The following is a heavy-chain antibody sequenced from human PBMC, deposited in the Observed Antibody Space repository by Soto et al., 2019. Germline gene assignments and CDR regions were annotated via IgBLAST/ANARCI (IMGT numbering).Heavy chain of an antibody. J-gene: IGHJ5*02. CDR1: GYTFTSHG. Sequence: ASVKVSCKASGYTFTSHGISWVRQAPGQGLEWMGWISAYNGNTNYAQKLQGRVTMTTDTSTSTAYMELRSLRSDDTAVYYCARVRGYSGSYFILWFDPWGQGTLVTVSS. CDR2: ISAYNGNT. CDR3: ARVRGYSGSYFILWFDP. D-gene: IGHD1-26*01. V-gene: IGHV1-18*01.